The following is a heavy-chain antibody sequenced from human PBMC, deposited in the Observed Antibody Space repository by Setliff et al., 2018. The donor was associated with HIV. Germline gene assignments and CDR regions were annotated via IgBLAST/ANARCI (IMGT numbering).Heavy chain of an antibody. CDR2: VIPIFGTA. CDR1: GDTFNSYA. J-gene: IGHJ6*03. Sequence: SVKVSCKASGDTFNSYAISWVRQAPGQGLEWMGGVIPIFGTANYAQKFQGRVTITADESTSTAYMELSSLRSEDTAVYYCAKGGYYDSTGYYYYYMDVWGKGTTVTVSS. CDR3: AKGGYYDSTGYYYYYMDV. D-gene: IGHD3-22*01. V-gene: IGHV1-69*13.